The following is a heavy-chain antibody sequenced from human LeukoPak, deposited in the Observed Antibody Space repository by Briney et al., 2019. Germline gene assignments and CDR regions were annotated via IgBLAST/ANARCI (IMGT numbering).Heavy chain of an antibody. CDR1: GLTFSSYT. CDR3: TTPEAGSSWYFDY. CDR2: ISSSSHYI. J-gene: IGHJ4*02. Sequence: GGSLRLSCAASGLTFSSYTMNWVRQAPGKGLEWVSYISSSSHYIYYADSVKGRFTISRDNAKNSLYLQMNSLRAEDTAVYYRTTPEAGSSWYFDYWGQGTLVTVSS. D-gene: IGHD6-13*01. V-gene: IGHV3-21*03.